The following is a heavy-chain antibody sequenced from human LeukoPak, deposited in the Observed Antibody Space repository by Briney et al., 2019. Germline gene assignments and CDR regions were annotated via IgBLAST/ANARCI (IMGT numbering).Heavy chain of an antibody. CDR2: INTNTGNP. V-gene: IGHV7-4-1*02. CDR1: GYTFTNYP. CDR3: ARAEIKTGWYGEDYFDY. J-gene: IGHJ4*02. Sequence: ASVEVSCKASGYTFTNYPMNWVRQAPGQGLEWMGWINTNTGNPTYGQGFTGRFVFSLDTSVSTAYLQISSLKADDTAVYYCARAEIKTGWYGEDYFDYWGQGTLVTVSS. D-gene: IGHD6-19*01.